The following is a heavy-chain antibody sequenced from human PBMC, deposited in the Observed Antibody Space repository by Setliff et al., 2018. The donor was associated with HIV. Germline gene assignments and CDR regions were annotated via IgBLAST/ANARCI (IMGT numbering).Heavy chain of an antibody. J-gene: IGHJ4*02. CDR3: ARDSDYYDSSGRHIRLFDY. CDR1: GGSISSGRYY. D-gene: IGHD3-22*01. Sequence: TLSLTCTVSGGSISSGRYYWSWIRQPAGKGLEWIGRIHASGSTNYNPSLKSRVTISVDTSKNQFSLKLSSVTATDTAVYYCARDSDYYDSSGRHIRLFDYWGQGTLVTVSS. V-gene: IGHV4-61*02. CDR2: IHASGST.